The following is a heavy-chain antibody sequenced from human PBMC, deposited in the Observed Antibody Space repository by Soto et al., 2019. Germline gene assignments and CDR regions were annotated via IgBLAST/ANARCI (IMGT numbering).Heavy chain of an antibody. D-gene: IGHD3-22*01. CDR3: ARVTYYYDSSGYYSQKLPGWFDP. J-gene: IGHJ5*02. CDR2: INAGNGNT. Sequence: ASVKVSCKASGYTFTSYAMHWVRQAPGQRLEWMGWINAGNGNTKYSQKFQGRVTITRDESTSTAYMELSSLRSEDTAVYYCARVTYYYDSSGYYSQKLPGWFDPWGQGTLVTVSS. CDR1: GYTFTSYA. V-gene: IGHV1-3*01.